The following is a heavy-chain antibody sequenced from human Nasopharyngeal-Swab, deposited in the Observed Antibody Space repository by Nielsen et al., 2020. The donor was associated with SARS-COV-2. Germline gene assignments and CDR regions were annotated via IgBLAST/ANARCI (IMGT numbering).Heavy chain of an antibody. CDR3: AKDGGGWYTSGWYYFDY. D-gene: IGHD6-19*01. Sequence: GESLKISCAASGFTFDNFAMSWVRQAPGKGLEWVSSLSGSGANTYYADSVKGRFTISRDNSKNTLYLLMNSPRAEDTALYYCAKDGGGWYTSGWYYFDYWGQGTLVTVSS. J-gene: IGHJ4*02. V-gene: IGHV3-23*01. CDR1: GFTFDNFA. CDR2: LSGSGANT.